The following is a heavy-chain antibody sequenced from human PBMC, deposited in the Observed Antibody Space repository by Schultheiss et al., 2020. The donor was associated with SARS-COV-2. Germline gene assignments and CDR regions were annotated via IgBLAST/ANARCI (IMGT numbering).Heavy chain of an antibody. CDR1: GGSISSSRYY. J-gene: IGHJ4*02. V-gene: IGHV4-39*01. CDR3: ATTAVAHDY. Sequence: SQTLSLTCTVSGGSISSSRYYWGWIRQPPGKGLEWIGSIYYSGSTYYNPSLKSRVTISVDTSKNQFSLKLSSVTAADTAVYYCATTAVAHDYWGQGTLVTVSS. D-gene: IGHD6-19*01. CDR2: IYYSGST.